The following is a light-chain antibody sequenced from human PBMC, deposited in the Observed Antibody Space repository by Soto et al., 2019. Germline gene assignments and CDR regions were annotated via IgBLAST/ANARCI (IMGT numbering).Light chain of an antibody. J-gene: IGLJ3*02. Sequence: QAVLTQSSSASASLVSSVKLTCTLSSGHSSYIIAWHQQQPGKAPRYLMKLEGSGSYNKGSRVPDRFSGSSSGADRYLTISTLQFEDEADYYCETWDSNTHTVFGGGTKLTVL. CDR2: LEGSGSY. CDR3: ETWDSNTHTV. V-gene: IGLV4-60*02. CDR1: SGHSSYI.